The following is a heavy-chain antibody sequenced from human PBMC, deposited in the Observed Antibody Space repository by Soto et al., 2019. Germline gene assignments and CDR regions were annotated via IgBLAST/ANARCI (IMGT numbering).Heavy chain of an antibody. D-gene: IGHD3-16*01. CDR2: ITVGSSHI. CDR1: GFPFSAHN. Sequence: EVQLVESGGGLVKPGGSLRLSCTGSGFPFSAHNITWVRQAPGKGLEWVSSITVGSSHIYQPNSMKGRFTISRDDAKNSVYLQIDSLRDEDTALYYCSRSPEVGVRGAYWGQGTLVTVSS. V-gene: IGHV3-21*01. J-gene: IGHJ4*02. CDR3: SRSPEVGVRGAY.